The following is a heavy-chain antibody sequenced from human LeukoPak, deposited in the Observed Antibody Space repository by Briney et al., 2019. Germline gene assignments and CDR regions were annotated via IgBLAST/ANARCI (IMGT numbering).Heavy chain of an antibody. Sequence: GGSLRLSCAASGFTFRSYNMYWVRQAPGKGLEWVAVIWYDGGNKYYADSVKGRFTISRDNSKNTLYLQMNSLRAEDTAVYYCAKAPPKPGRDYYYGMEVWGQGTTVTVSS. CDR3: AKAPPKPGRDYYYGMEV. J-gene: IGHJ6*02. CDR2: IWYDGGNK. CDR1: GFTFRSYN. D-gene: IGHD2-8*02. V-gene: IGHV3-30*02.